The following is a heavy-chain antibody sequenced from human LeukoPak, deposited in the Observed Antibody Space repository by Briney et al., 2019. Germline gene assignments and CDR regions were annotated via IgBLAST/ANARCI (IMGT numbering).Heavy chain of an antibody. V-gene: IGHV1-69*04. CDR3: ARGLLATITSLYHYNGMDV. Sequence: SVKVSCKTSGGTFSSYAISWVRQAPGQGLEWMGMITPILGTANVAQNFQGRVTITADKPTSTAYMELSSLRSEDTAVYYCARGLLATITSLYHYNGMDVWGQGTTVTVSS. D-gene: IGHD5-12*01. CDR2: ITPILGTA. J-gene: IGHJ6*02. CDR1: GGTFSSYA.